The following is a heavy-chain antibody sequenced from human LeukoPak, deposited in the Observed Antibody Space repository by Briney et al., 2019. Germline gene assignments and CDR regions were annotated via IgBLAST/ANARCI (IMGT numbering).Heavy chain of an antibody. Sequence: GRSLRLSCAASGFTFSSYGMHWVRQAPGKGLEWVAVISYDGSNKYYADSVKGRSTISRDNSKNTLYLQMNSLRAEDTAVYYCAKDHRTLLRDFDWHIDYWGQGTLVTVSS. D-gene: IGHD3-9*01. J-gene: IGHJ4*02. CDR1: GFTFSSYG. CDR3: AKDHRTLLRDFDWHIDY. CDR2: ISYDGSNK. V-gene: IGHV3-30*18.